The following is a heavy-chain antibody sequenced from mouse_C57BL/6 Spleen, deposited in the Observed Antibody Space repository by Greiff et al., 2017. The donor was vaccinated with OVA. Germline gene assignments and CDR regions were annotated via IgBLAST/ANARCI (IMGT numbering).Heavy chain of an antibody. D-gene: IGHD1-2*01. J-gene: IGHJ2*01. CDR3: TRETTAYYFDY. CDR2: ISSGGDYI. Sequence: EVHLVESGEGLVKPGGSLKLSCAASGFTFSSYAMSWVRQTPEKRLEWVAYISSGGDYIYYADTVKGRFTISRDNARNTLYLQMSSLKSEDTAMYYCTRETTAYYFDYWGQGTTLTVSS. CDR1: GFTFSSYA. V-gene: IGHV5-9-1*02.